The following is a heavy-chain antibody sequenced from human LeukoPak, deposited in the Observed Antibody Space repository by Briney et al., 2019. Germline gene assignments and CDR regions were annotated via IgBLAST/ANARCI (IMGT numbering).Heavy chain of an antibody. Sequence: GGSLRLSCAASGFTFSSYSMNWVRQAPGKGLEWVSSISSSSSYIYYADSVKGRFTISRDNAKNSLYLQMNSLRAEDTAVYYCASNPAAGTKTVDYWGQGTLVTVSS. D-gene: IGHD6-13*01. CDR2: ISSSSSYI. CDR1: GFTFSSYS. V-gene: IGHV3-21*01. J-gene: IGHJ4*02. CDR3: ASNPAAGTKTVDY.